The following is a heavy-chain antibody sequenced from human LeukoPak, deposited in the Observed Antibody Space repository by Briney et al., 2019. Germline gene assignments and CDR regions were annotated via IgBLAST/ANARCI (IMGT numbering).Heavy chain of an antibody. CDR3: ARDPGYCSGGSCSYYYYHYMDV. Sequence: GGSLRLSCAASGFTFSSYSMNWVRQAPGKGLEWVSSISSSGSYIYYAVSVKGRFTISRDNAKNSLYLQMNSLRAEDTAVYYCARDPGYCSGGSCSYYYYHYMDVWGKGTTVTVSS. CDR2: ISSSGSYI. D-gene: IGHD2-15*01. V-gene: IGHV3-21*01. J-gene: IGHJ6*03. CDR1: GFTFSSYS.